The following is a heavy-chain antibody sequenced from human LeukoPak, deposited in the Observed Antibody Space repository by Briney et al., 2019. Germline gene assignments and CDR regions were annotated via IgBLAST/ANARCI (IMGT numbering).Heavy chain of an antibody. J-gene: IGHJ6*02. Sequence: GESLKISCKGSGYSFTSYWIGWVRQMPGKGLEWMGNIYPGDSDTRYSPSFQGQVTISADNSLSAAYLQWSSLKASDTAMYYCARLFATASKNGMDVWGQGTTVTVSS. CDR2: IYPGDSDT. CDR1: GYSFTSYW. CDR3: ARLFATASKNGMDV. V-gene: IGHV5-51*01. D-gene: IGHD6-25*01.